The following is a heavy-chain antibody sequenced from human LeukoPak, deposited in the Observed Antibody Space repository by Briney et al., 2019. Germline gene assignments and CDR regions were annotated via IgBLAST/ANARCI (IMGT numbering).Heavy chain of an antibody. CDR2: ICFDGNNK. D-gene: IGHD3-22*01. Sequence: GRTPSLSRAASGFASSGYAIYWVCGGPRKGLGRGAVICFDGNNKYYSDSVKGRFTISRDNSNNPLYLEMNSLRAEDTAVYYCARDGLTDSSGYTVIDNWGQGTLVTVSS. J-gene: IGHJ4*02. CDR1: GFASSGYA. CDR3: ARDGLTDSSGYTVIDN. V-gene: IGHV3-33*07.